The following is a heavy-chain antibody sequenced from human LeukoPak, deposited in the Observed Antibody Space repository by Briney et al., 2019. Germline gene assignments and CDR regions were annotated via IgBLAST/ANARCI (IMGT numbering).Heavy chain of an antibody. CDR1: GGSICSYY. CDR3: ARVYDSSGYYYPGQDNWFDP. CDR2: IYTSGST. D-gene: IGHD3-22*01. V-gene: IGHV4-4*09. J-gene: IGHJ5*02. Sequence: SETLSLTCTVSGGSICSYYWSWIRQPPGKGLEWIGCIYTSGSTNYNPSLKSRVTISVDTSKNQFSLKLSSVTAADTAVYYCARVYDSSGYYYPGQDNWFDPWGQGTLVTVSS.